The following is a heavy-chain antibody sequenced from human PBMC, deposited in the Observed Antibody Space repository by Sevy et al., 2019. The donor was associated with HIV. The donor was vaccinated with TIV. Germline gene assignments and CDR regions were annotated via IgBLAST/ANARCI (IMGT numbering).Heavy chain of an antibody. J-gene: IGHJ6*02. V-gene: IGHV4-34*01. D-gene: IGHD5-12*01. CDR1: GGSFSGYY. Sequence: SETLSLTCAVYGGSFSGYYWSWIRQPPGKGLEWIGEINHSGSTNYNPSLKSRVTISVDTSKNQFSLKLSSVTAADTAVYYCARGLKESGYDYADYYYGMDVWGQGTTVTVS. CDR3: ARGLKESGYDYADYYYGMDV. CDR2: INHSGST.